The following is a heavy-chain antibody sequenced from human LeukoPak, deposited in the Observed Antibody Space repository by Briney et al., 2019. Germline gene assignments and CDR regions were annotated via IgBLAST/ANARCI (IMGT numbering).Heavy chain of an antibody. CDR2: ISGSGAIT. J-gene: IGHJ6*03. CDR3: ANSYDFWSGSLYMDV. CDR1: GFSFDHYV. V-gene: IGHV3-23*01. D-gene: IGHD3-3*01. Sequence: GGSLRLSCAASGFSFDHYVMSCVRQAPGKGLGWGSSISGSGAITYYAASLRGRFTISRDNSKNTLYLQMSSLRAEDTAVYYCANSYDFWSGSLYMDVWGKGTTVTVSS.